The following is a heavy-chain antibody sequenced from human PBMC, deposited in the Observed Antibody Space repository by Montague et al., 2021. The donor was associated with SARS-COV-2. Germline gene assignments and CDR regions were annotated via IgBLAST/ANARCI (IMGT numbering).Heavy chain of an antibody. Sequence: SETLSLTCTVSGYSISSGYYWGWIRQPPGKGLEWIGSICHSGSTYYNPSLKSRVTISIDTSKNQFSLKLSSVTAADTAVYYCAGSKDCSTTSCHFDYWGQGTLVTVSS. V-gene: IGHV4-38-2*02. J-gene: IGHJ4*02. D-gene: IGHD2-2*01. CDR2: ICHSGST. CDR1: GYSISSGYY. CDR3: AGSKDCSTTSCHFDY.